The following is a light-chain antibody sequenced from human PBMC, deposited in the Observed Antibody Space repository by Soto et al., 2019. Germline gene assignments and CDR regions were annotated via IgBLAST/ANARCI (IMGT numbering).Light chain of an antibody. J-gene: IGLJ1*01. CDR3: CSYAGTYSYL. Sequence: QSALTQPRSVSGSPGQSVTISCTGTSSDVGAYNYVSWYQQHSGKAPKFMIYDVSKRPSGVPDRFSGSKSGNTASLTISGLQAEDEADYYCCSYAGTYSYLLGNGTKLT. CDR2: DVS. V-gene: IGLV2-11*01. CDR1: SSDVGAYNY.